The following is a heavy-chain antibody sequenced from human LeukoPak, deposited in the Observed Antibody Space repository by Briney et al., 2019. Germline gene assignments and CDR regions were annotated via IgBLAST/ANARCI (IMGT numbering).Heavy chain of an antibody. Sequence: GRSLRLSCAASGFTFSSYAMHWVRQAPGKGLEWVAVISYDGSNKYYADSVKGRFTISRDNSKNTLYLQMNSLRAEDTAVYYCAKVLSGEVDYWGQGTLVTVSS. CDR3: AKVLSGEVDY. CDR1: GFTFSSYA. J-gene: IGHJ4*02. D-gene: IGHD2-15*01. V-gene: IGHV3-30*04. CDR2: ISYDGSNK.